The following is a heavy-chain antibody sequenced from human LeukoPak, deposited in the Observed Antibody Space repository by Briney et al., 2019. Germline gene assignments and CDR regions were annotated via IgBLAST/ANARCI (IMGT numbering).Heavy chain of an antibody. Sequence: GGSLRLSCVASGFTFNNYWMSWVRQAPGKGLEWVANINPDGTEKRYVDSVKGRFTISRDNAKNSLYVQMNSLRAEDTALYYCARDDGGNFNDAFDIWGQGTMVAVSS. D-gene: IGHD4-23*01. J-gene: IGHJ3*02. CDR1: GFTFNNYW. V-gene: IGHV3-7*01. CDR3: ARDDGGNFNDAFDI. CDR2: INPDGTEK.